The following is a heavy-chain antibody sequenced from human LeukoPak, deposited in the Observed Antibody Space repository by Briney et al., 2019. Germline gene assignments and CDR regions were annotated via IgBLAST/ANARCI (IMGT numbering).Heavy chain of an antibody. D-gene: IGHD2/OR15-2a*01. J-gene: IGHJ5*02. V-gene: IGHV4-59*01. Sequence: SETLSLTCTVSGGSISSYYWSWIRQPPGKGLEWIGYTYYSGSTNYNPSLKSRVTLSVDTSKNQFSLKLTSVTAADTAVYYCALRRLTSSQIIEDNWFGPWGQGTLVTVSS. CDR1: GGSISSYY. CDR3: ALRRLTSSQIIEDNWFGP. CDR2: TYYSGST.